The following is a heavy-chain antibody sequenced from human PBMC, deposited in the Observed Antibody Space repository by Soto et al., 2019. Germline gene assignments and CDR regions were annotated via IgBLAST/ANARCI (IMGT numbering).Heavy chain of an antibody. D-gene: IGHD5-18*01. CDR1: GGSISSGDYY. CDR2: IYYSGST. Sequence: SETLSLTCTVSGGSISSGDYYWSWIRQPPGKGLEWIGYIYYSGSTYYNPSLKSRVTISVDTSKNQFSLKLSSATAADTAVYYCARGGIQLWLRYYYGMDVWGQGTTVTVSS. J-gene: IGHJ6*02. V-gene: IGHV4-30-4*01. CDR3: ARGGIQLWLRYYYGMDV.